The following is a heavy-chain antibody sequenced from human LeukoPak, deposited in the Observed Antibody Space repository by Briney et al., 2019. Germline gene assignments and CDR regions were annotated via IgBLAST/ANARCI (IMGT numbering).Heavy chain of an antibody. J-gene: IGHJ3*02. CDR2: IIPIFGTA. CDR3: ARGIRLGAFDI. V-gene: IGHV1-69*13. CDR1: GGTFSSYA. D-gene: IGHD1-14*01. Sequence: ASVKVSCKASGGTFSSYAISWVRQAPGQGLEWVGGIIPIFGTADYAQKFQGRVTITADESTSTAYMELSSLRSEDTAVYYCARGIRLGAFDIWGQGTMVTVSS.